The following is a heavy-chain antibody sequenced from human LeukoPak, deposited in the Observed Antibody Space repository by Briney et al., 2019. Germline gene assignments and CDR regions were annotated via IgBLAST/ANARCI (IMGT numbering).Heavy chain of an antibody. CDR1: GFTFSSYS. V-gene: IGHV3-21*01. J-gene: IGHJ4*02. CDR2: ISSSSSYI. Sequence: PGGSLRLSCAASGFTFSSYSMNWVRQAPGKGLEWVSFISSSSSYIYYADSVKGRFTISRDSAKNSLYLQMNSPRAEDTAVYYCAKQRLQGGGPPDYWGQGTLVTVSS. CDR3: AKQRLQGGGPPDY. D-gene: IGHD1/OR15-1a*01.